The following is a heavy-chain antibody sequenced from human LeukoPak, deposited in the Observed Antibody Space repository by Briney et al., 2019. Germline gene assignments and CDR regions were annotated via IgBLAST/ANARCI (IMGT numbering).Heavy chain of an antibody. CDR3: AKAPGGYCSGGSCYLDY. CDR1: GFTFSSYA. Sequence: GGSLRLSCAASGFTFSSYAMSWVRQAPGKGLEWVSAISGSGGSTYYAGSVKGRFTISRDNSKNTLYLQMNSLRAEDTAVYYCAKAPGGYCSGGSCYLDYWGQGTLVTVSS. CDR2: ISGSGGST. D-gene: IGHD2-15*01. J-gene: IGHJ4*02. V-gene: IGHV3-23*01.